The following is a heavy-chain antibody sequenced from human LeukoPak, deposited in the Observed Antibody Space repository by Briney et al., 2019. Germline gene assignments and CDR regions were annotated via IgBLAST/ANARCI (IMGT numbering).Heavy chain of an antibody. CDR1: GFTFTSSA. Sequence: SVKVSCKASGFTFTSSAMQWVRQARGQRLEWIGWIVVGSGNTNYAQKFQERVTITRDMSTSTAYMELSSLRSEDTAVYYCAAVPSSGLYYFDYWGQGTLVTVSS. CDR2: IVVGSGNT. CDR3: AAVPSSGLYYFDY. J-gene: IGHJ4*02. V-gene: IGHV1-58*02. D-gene: IGHD3-22*01.